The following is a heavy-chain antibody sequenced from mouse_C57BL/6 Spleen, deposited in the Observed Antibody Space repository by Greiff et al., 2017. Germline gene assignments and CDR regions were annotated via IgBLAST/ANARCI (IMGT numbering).Heavy chain of an antibody. CDR2: IWRGGST. CDR1: GFSLTSYG. CDR3: AKTPYDYYAMDY. V-gene: IGHV2-5*01. J-gene: IGHJ4*01. D-gene: IGHD6-5*01. Sequence: VKLMESGPGLVQPSQSLSITCTVSGFSLTSYGVHWVRQSPGKGLEWLGVIWRGGSTDYNAAFMSRLSITKDNSKSQVFFKMNSLQADDTAIYYCAKTPYDYYAMDYWGQGTSVTVSS.